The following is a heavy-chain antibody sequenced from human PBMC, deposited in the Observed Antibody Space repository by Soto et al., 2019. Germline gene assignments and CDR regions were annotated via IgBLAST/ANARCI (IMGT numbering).Heavy chain of an antibody. CDR1: GGSISSYY. CDR2: IYYSGST. V-gene: IGHV4-59*01. Sequence: SETLSLTCTVSGGSISSYYWSWIRQPPGKGLEWIGYIYYSGSTNYNPSLKSRVTISVDTSKNQFSLKLSSVTAADTAVYYCAREAVAVYNWFDPWGRGTLVTVSS. D-gene: IGHD6-19*01. J-gene: IGHJ5*02. CDR3: AREAVAVYNWFDP.